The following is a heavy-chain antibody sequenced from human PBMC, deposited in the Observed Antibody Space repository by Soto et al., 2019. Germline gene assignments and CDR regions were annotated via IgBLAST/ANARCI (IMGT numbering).Heavy chain of an antibody. J-gene: IGHJ4*02. Sequence: GGSLRLSCAASGFTLSNAWTTWVRQAPGKGLEWVGRIKSKTDDGTTDYAAPVKGRFTISRDDSKNTLYLQMNSLKTEDTAVYYCTTDRNLGLRPLYYFDYWGQGSLVTVSS. CDR1: GFTLSNAW. CDR3: TTDRNLGLRPLYYFDY. V-gene: IGHV3-15*01. CDR2: IKSKTDDGTT. D-gene: IGHD2-15*01.